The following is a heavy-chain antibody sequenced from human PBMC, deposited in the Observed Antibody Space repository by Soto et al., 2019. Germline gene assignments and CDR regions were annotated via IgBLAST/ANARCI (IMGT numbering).Heavy chain of an antibody. D-gene: IGHD2-21*02. V-gene: IGHV4-59*01. CDR3: ARDLWGYCGTDCYPMDV. Sequence: QVQLQESGPGLMKPSETLSLTCTVSGGSISGYYWSWIRQPPGKGLEWIGYMYNTGSTVYNPSFKSRVTIAVDTSKYQFSLKLNSVTAADTAVYYCARDLWGYCGTDCYPMDVWGQGTTVTVSS. CDR2: MYNTGST. J-gene: IGHJ6*02. CDR1: GGSISGYY.